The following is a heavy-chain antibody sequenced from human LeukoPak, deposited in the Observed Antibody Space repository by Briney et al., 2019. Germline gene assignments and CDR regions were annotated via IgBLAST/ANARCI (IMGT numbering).Heavy chain of an antibody. CDR1: GGSFTEYF. D-gene: IGHD2-8*02. J-gene: IGHJ6*03. Sequence: SETLSLTCAVSGGSFTEYFWTWIRQPPGKGLEWIGEIIHSGDTNYSPSLKSRVTISVDTSKNQFSLKLNSVTAADTAVYFCARKGWVASTGHPHSYNFYMDVWGKGTTVTVSS. CDR3: ARKGWVASTGHPHSYNFYMDV. V-gene: IGHV4-34*12. CDR2: IIHSGDT.